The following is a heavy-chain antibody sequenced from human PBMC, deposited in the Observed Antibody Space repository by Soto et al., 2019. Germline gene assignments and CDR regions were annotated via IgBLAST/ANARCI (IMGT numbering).Heavy chain of an antibody. CDR1: GFTFSTHG. J-gene: IGHJ4*02. V-gene: IGHV3-30*18. D-gene: IGHD1-26*01. CDR3: AKDRVESGLWEVDC. CDR2: VSYDGSNK. Sequence: QVQLVESGGGVVQPGRSLRLSCAASGFTFSTHGIHWVRQAPGKGLEWVAVVSYDGSNKYYGDSVKGRFTISRDNSKNSLYLQMNSLRTEDTAVYYCAKDRVESGLWEVDCWGKGTLVTVAS.